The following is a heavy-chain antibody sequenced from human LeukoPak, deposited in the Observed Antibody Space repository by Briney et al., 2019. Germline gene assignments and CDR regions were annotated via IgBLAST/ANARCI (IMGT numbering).Heavy chain of an antibody. CDR2: IYAGDYDT. CDR1: GFNFNNYW. CDR3: ACHSFETVDAFDV. V-gene: IGHV5-51*01. Sequence: GESLKISCEASGFNFNNYWVGWVRQMPGKGLEWMGIIYAGDYDTRYSPSFQGHITISVDKSISTAYLQWMSLRPSYTAMYFCACHSFETVDAFDVWGQGTIVTVSA. J-gene: IGHJ3*01. D-gene: IGHD1-14*01.